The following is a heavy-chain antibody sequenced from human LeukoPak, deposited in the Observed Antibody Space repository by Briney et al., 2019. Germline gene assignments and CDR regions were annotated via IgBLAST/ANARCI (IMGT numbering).Heavy chain of an antibody. J-gene: IGHJ4*02. D-gene: IGHD6-6*01. CDR1: GFTFSSYA. CDR2: ISYDGSNK. CDR3: ASSSAARVYFDY. Sequence: GGSLRLSCAASGFTFSSYAMHWVRQAPGKGLEWVAVISYDGSNKYYADSVKGRFTISRDNSKNTLYLQMNSLRAEDTAVYYCASSSAARVYFDYWGQGTLVTVSS. V-gene: IGHV3-30*01.